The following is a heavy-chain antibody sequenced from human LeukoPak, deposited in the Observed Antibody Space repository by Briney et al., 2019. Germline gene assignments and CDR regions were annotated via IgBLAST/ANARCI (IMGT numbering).Heavy chain of an antibody. CDR1: GFTFSSYA. D-gene: IGHD3-10*01. CDR3: AKLWFGELLVGYFDY. Sequence: GGSLRLSCAASGFTFSSYAMSWVRQAPGKGLEWVSAISGSGGSTYYADSVKGRFTISRDNSKNTLYLQMNSLRAEDTAVYYCAKLWFGELLVGYFDYWGQGTLVTVSS. CDR2: ISGSGGST. J-gene: IGHJ4*02. V-gene: IGHV3-23*01.